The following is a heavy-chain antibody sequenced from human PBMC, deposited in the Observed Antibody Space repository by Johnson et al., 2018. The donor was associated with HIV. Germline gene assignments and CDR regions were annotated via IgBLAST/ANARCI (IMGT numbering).Heavy chain of an antibody. CDR2: IGTAGDT. D-gene: IGHD5-12*01. V-gene: IGHV3-13*01. CDR1: GFTFSCYD. J-gene: IGHJ3*02. CDR3: AKDQHGPLVPTVMRDDAFDI. Sequence: VQLVESGGGLVQPGGSLRLSCAASGFTFSCYDVHWVRQATGKGLEWVSPIGTAGDTYYPGSVKGRFTISRENAKNSLYLQMNSLGAGDTAVYYCAKDQHGPLVPTVMRDDAFDIWGQGTMVTVSS.